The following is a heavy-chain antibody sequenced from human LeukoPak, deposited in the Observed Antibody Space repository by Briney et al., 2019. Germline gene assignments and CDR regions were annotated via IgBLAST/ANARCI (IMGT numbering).Heavy chain of an antibody. CDR2: IYHSGST. CDR1: GGSISSSNW. J-gene: IGHJ5*02. CDR3: ARGPRRYWFDP. V-gene: IGHV4-4*02. Sequence: PSETLSLTCAVSGGSISSSNWWSWVRQPPGKGLEWIGEIYHSGSTNYNPSLKSRVTISVDTSKNQFSLKLSSVTAADTAVYYCARGPRRYWFDPWGQGTLVTVSS.